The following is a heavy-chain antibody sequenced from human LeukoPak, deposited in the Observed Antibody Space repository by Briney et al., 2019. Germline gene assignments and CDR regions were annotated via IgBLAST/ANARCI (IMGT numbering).Heavy chain of an antibody. J-gene: IGHJ5*02. V-gene: IGHV4-38-2*01. CDR3: ARRVVVPGSMGFDP. CDR2: IYHSGST. Sequence: SGTLSLTCAVSGHSISSGYYWGWIRQPPGKGLEWIGSIYHSGSTYYNPSLKSRVTISVDTSENQFSLKLSSVTAADTAVYYCARRVVVPGSMGFDPWGQGTLVTVSS. D-gene: IGHD2-2*01. CDR1: GHSISSGYY.